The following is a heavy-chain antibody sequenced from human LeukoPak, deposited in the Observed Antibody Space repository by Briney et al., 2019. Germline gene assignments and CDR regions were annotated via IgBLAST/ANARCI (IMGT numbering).Heavy chain of an antibody. V-gene: IGHV4-34*01. CDR3: AILPAARSKELNWFDP. Sequence: PSETLSLTCSVSGASIRSYHWSWIRQPPGKGLEWIGEVNHSGSSNYNPSLKSRVTISVDTSKNQFSLKLSSVTAADTAVYYCAILPAARSKELNWFDPWGQGTLVTVSS. J-gene: IGHJ5*02. CDR1: GASIRSYH. CDR2: VNHSGSS. D-gene: IGHD2-2*01.